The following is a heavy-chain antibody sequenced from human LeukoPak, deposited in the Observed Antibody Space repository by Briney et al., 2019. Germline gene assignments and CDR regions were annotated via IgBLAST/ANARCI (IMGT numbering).Heavy chain of an antibody. J-gene: IGHJ4*02. Sequence: GGSLRLSCAASGFTFSSYAMIWVRQAPGKGLEWVSSISPTSGYIYYADSVKGRFTISRDNSKNTVYLQMNSVRVEDTAVYYCARDYNDDSGYSAYWGQGTLVTVSS. D-gene: IGHD3-22*01. CDR3: ARDYNDDSGYSAY. V-gene: IGHV3-21*01. CDR1: GFTFSSYA. CDR2: ISPTSGYI.